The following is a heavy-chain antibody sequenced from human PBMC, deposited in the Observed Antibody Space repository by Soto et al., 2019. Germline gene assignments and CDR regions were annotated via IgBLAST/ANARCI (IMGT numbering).Heavy chain of an antibody. CDR3: ARLGGYYQALSA. J-gene: IGHJ5*02. CDR1: GGTSSNYV. D-gene: IGHD3-3*01. V-gene: IGHV1-69*13. CDR2: IIPMFGTP. Sequence: SVKVSCKASGGTSSNYVISWVRQAPGQGLEWMGGIIPMFGTPIYAQKFQGRVSITADASTSTAYLELSSLRSEDSAVYYCARLGGYYQALSAWGQGTLVTVSS.